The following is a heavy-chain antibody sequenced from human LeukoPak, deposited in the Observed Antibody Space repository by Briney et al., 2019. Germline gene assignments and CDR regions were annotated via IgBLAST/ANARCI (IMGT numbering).Heavy chain of an antibody. CDR3: ATTRTIYYLDY. Sequence: GESLKISCKGSGYSFTSYWIGWVRPMPRKGLEWMGIIYPGDSDTRYSPSFQGQVTISADKSISTAYLQWSSLKASDTAMYYCATTRTIYYLDYWGQGTLVTVSS. CDR1: GYSFTSYW. J-gene: IGHJ4*02. CDR2: IYPGDSDT. D-gene: IGHD5-24*01. V-gene: IGHV5-51*01.